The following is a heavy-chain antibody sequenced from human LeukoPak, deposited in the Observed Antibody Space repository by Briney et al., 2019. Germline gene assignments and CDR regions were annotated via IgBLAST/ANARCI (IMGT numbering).Heavy chain of an antibody. CDR1: GFTFSSYD. D-gene: IGHD2-2*01. CDR2: IRYDGSNK. Sequence: GGSLRLSCAASGFTFSSYDMHWVRQAPGKGLEWVAFIRYDGSNKYYADSVKGRFTISRDNSKNTLYLQMNSLRAEDTAVYYCAKDIARSTSCFDYWGQGTLVTVSS. CDR3: AKDIARSTSCFDY. J-gene: IGHJ4*02. V-gene: IGHV3-30*02.